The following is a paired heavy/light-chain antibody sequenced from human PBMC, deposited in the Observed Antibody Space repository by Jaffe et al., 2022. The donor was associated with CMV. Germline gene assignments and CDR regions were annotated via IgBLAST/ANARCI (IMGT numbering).Light chain of an antibody. CDR3: QQRSNWPGLT. Sequence: EIVLTQSPATLSLSPGERATLSCRASQSVSSYLAWYQQKPGQAPRLLIYDASNRATGIPARFSGSGSGTDFTLTISSLEPEDFAVYYCQQRSNWPGLTFGGGTKVEIK. CDR2: DAS. V-gene: IGKV3-11*01. J-gene: IGKJ4*01. CDR1: QSVSSY.
Heavy chain of an antibody. D-gene: IGHD6-13*01. Sequence: QVQLVQSGAEVKKPGASVKVSCKASGYTFTSYGISWVRQAPGQGLEWMGWISAYNGNTNYAQKLQGRVTMTTDTSTSTAYMELRSLRSDDTAVYYCARVEDPISIAAAATGEDFDYWGQGTLVTVSS. V-gene: IGHV1-18*01. CDR3: ARVEDPISIAAAATGEDFDY. CDR2: ISAYNGNT. CDR1: GYTFTSYG. J-gene: IGHJ4*02.